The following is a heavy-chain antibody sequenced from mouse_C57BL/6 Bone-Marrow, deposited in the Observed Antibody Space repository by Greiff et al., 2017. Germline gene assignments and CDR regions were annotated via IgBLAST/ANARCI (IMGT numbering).Heavy chain of an antibody. Sequence: QVQLQQSGAELVKPGASVKISCKASGYAFSSYWMNWVKQRPGKGLEWIGQIYPGDGDTNYNGKFKGKATLTADKSSSTAYMQLSSLTSEDSAVYFCARGGVYYASSACWYFDVWGTGTTVTVSS. CDR2: IYPGDGDT. V-gene: IGHV1-80*01. D-gene: IGHD1-1*01. CDR3: ARGGVYYASSACWYFDV. CDR1: GYAFSSYW. J-gene: IGHJ1*03.